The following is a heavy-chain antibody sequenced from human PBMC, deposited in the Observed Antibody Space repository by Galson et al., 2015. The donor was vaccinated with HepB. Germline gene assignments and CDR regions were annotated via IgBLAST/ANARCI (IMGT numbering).Heavy chain of an antibody. CDR2: IIPILGIA. Sequence: SVKVSCKASGGTFSSYTISWVRQAPGQGLEWMGRIIPILGIANYAQKFQGRVTITADKSTSTAYMELSSLRSEDTAVYYCARDSAPPPPYSYGPGLDYWGQGTLVTVSS. J-gene: IGHJ4*02. V-gene: IGHV1-69*04. D-gene: IGHD5-18*01. CDR1: GGTFSSYT. CDR3: ARDSAPPPPYSYGPGLDY.